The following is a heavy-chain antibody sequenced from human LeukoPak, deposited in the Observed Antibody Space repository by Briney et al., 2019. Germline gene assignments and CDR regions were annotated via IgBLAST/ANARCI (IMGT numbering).Heavy chain of an antibody. CDR3: ARDLGDSGYDSRDY. D-gene: IGHD5-12*01. Sequence: ASVKVSCKASGYTFTGYYMHWVQQAPGQGLEWMGWINPNSGGTNYAQKFQGRVTMTRDTSISTAYMELSRLRSDDTAVYYCARDLGDSGYDSRDYWGQGTLVTVSS. V-gene: IGHV1-2*02. CDR2: INPNSGGT. CDR1: GYTFTGYY. J-gene: IGHJ4*02.